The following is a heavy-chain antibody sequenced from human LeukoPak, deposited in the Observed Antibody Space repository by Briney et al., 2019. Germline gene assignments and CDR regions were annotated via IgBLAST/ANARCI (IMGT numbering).Heavy chain of an antibody. Sequence: GGSLRLSCAASGFTFSSYWMTWVRQAPGKGLAWVANIKQDGSEKYYVDSVKGRFTISRDNAKNSLYLQMNSLRAEDTAVYYCAASLPNIVVVPATKGPFGYWGQGALVTVSS. D-gene: IGHD2-2*01. V-gene: IGHV3-7*01. CDR2: IKQDGSEK. CDR3: AASLPNIVVVPATKGPFGY. CDR1: GFTFSSYW. J-gene: IGHJ4*02.